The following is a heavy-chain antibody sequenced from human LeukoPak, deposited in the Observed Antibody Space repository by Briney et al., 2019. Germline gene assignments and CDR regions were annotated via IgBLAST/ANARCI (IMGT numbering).Heavy chain of an antibody. V-gene: IGHV1-46*01. D-gene: IGHD1-26*01. Sequence: ASVKVSCKASGYTFTGYYMHWVRQAPGQGLEWMGIINPSGGSTSYAQKFQGRVTMTRDTSTSTVYMELSSLRSEDTAVYYCARAVGATHFDYWGQGTLVTVSS. CDR3: ARAVGATHFDY. CDR2: INPSGGST. J-gene: IGHJ4*02. CDR1: GYTFTGYY.